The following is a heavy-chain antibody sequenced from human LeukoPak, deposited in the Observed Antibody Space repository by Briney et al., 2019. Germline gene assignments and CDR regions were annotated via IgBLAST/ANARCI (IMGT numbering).Heavy chain of an antibody. D-gene: IGHD3-10*01. CDR2: IIPIFGTA. Sequence: SVKVSCKASGGTFSSYAISWVRQAPGQGLEWMGGIIPIFGTANYAQKFQGRVTITADESTSTAYMELSSLRSEDTAVYYCARSAEVAVAMVRGVIPFDYWGQGTLVTVSS. V-gene: IGHV1-69*01. J-gene: IGHJ4*02. CDR1: GGTFSSYA. CDR3: ARSAEVAVAMVRGVIPFDY.